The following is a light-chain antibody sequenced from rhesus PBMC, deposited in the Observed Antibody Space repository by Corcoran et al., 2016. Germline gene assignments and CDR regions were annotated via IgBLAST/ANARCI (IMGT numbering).Light chain of an antibody. CDR3: MQALEYTPYS. V-gene: IGKV2-104*02. CDR1: QSLLDSEDGNTY. J-gene: IGKJ2*01. CDR2: EVS. Sequence: DIVMTQTPLSLPVTPGEPASISCRSSQSLLDSEDGNTYLDWYLQKPGQSPQLLIYEVSNRAAGVPGSVSGSGSDTEFTLKISRVEAEDVGVYYCMQALEYTPYSFGQGTKVEIK.